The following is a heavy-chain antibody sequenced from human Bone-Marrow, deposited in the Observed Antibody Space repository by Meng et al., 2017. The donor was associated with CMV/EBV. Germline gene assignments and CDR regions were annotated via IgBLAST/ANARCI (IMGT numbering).Heavy chain of an antibody. D-gene: IGHD5-12*01. J-gene: IGHJ6*02. CDR3: ARSRAEATNYYYYYGLDV. V-gene: IGHV3-11*01. CDR2: ISSSASTI. Sequence: GGSLRLSCAASKFTFSDYYMSWIRQAPGKGLEWVSFISSSASTIYYADSVKGRFTISRDNAKNSLYLQMNSLRAEDTAVYYCARSRAEATNYYYYYGLDVWGQGTTVTVSS. CDR1: KFTFSDYY.